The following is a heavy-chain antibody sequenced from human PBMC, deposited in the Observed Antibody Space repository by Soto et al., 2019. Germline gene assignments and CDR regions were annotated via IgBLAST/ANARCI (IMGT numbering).Heavy chain of an antibody. CDR3: ARGAGYGDPYYYYYMDG. CDR1: GFTFSSCA. D-gene: IGHD4-17*01. Sequence: PGGSLRLSCAASGFTFSSCAMSWVRQAPGKGLEYVSAISSNGGSTYYANSVKGRFTISRDNSKNTLYLQMGSLRAEDMAVYYCARGAGYGDPYYYYYMDGWGKGTTVTVSS. J-gene: IGHJ6*03. V-gene: IGHV3-64*01. CDR2: ISSNGGST.